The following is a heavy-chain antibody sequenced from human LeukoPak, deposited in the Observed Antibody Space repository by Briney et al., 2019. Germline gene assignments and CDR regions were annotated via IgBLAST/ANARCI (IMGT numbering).Heavy chain of an antibody. D-gene: IGHD3-22*01. V-gene: IGHV4-39*01. CDR3: ARRGYYFDNSGYPIDY. Sequence: SETLSLTCTVSGGSISSYYWGWIRQPPGKGLEWIGTIYYSGSTYYNPSLKSRVTISVDTSKNQLSLKLSSVTAADTAVYYCARRGYYFDNSGYPIDYWGQGTLVTVSS. CDR1: GGSISSYY. CDR2: IYYSGST. J-gene: IGHJ4*02.